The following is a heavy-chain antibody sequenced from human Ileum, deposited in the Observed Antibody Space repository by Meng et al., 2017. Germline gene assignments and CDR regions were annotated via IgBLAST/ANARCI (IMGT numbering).Heavy chain of an antibody. CDR3: ARNLNWASLDY. V-gene: IGHV3-7*01. CDR2: INQDGGEK. D-gene: IGHD7-27*01. Sequence: GESLKISCAASGFSFGSYWMSWVRQAPGKGLEWVANINQDGGEKYYVDSVKGRFTISRDNARNSLFLQMNSLRADDTAVYYCARNLNWASLDYWGQGTRVTCSS. J-gene: IGHJ4*02. CDR1: GFSFGSYW.